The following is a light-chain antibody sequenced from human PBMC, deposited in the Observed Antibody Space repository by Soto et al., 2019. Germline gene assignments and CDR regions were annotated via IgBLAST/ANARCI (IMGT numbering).Light chain of an antibody. CDR1: QSVSSN. Sequence: EIVMTQSPATLSVSKGERATLSCRASQSVSSNLAWYQQKPGQAPRLLIYGASTRATGIPARFSGSGSGTEFTLTISSLQSEDFAVYYCQQYNNWPSITFGQWTDWRL. J-gene: IGKJ5*01. CDR2: GAS. CDR3: QQYNNWPSIT. V-gene: IGKV3-15*01.